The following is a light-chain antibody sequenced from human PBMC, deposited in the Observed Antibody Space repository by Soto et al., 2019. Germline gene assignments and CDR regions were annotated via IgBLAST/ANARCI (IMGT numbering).Light chain of an antibody. V-gene: IGKV2-30*01. Sequence: DVVLTQSPLSLPVTLGQPASISCRSSQSLVNSDGNTYLNWFQQRPGQSSRRLIYNVSNRDSGVPDRVSGSGSGTDFTMKISRVEAEDVGVYYCMQGKHWPLTFGGGTKVEIK. CDR1: QSLVNSDGNTY. CDR3: MQGKHWPLT. J-gene: IGKJ4*01. CDR2: NVS.